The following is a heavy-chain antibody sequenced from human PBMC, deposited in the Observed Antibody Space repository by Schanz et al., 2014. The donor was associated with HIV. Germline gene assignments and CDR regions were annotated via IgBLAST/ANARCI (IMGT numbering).Heavy chain of an antibody. CDR3: AKPEYDSSGNSQTHFDY. CDR2: IWVDGTSK. Sequence: QEQLVESGGGVVQPGRSLRLSCAASGFTYRNYGMHWVRQAPGKGLEWVAVIWVDGTSKFYADSVKGRFIISRDNSKNTLSLQMTALRTEDTAIYYCAKPEYDSSGNSQTHFDYWGQGTLVSVSS. V-gene: IGHV3-33*06. J-gene: IGHJ4*02. D-gene: IGHD3-22*01. CDR1: GFTYRNYG.